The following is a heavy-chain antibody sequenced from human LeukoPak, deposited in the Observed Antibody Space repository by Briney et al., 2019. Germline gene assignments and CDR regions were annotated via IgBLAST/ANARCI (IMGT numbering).Heavy chain of an antibody. J-gene: IGHJ6*02. Sequence: PGGSLRLSCAASGFTVSSNYMSWVRQAPGKGLEWVSVIYSGGSTYYADFVKGRFTISRDNSKNTLYLQMNSLRAEDTAVYYCARAGAAYCSGGSCYYYYGMDVWGQGTTVTVSS. CDR3: ARAGAAYCSGGSCYYYYGMDV. CDR1: GFTVSSNY. V-gene: IGHV3-53*01. D-gene: IGHD2-15*01. CDR2: IYSGGST.